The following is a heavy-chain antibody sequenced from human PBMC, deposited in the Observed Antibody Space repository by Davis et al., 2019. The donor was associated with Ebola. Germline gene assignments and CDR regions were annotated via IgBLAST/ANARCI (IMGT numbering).Heavy chain of an antibody. V-gene: IGHV4-59*01. Sequence: MPGGSLRLSCTVSGGSISSYYWSWIRQPPGKGLEWIGYIYYSGSTNYNLSLKSRVTISVDTSKNQFSLKLSSVTAADTAVYYCARVDYDFWSGYNWFDPWGQGTLVTVSS. J-gene: IGHJ5*02. D-gene: IGHD3-3*01. CDR3: ARVDYDFWSGYNWFDP. CDR2: IYYSGST. CDR1: GGSISSYY.